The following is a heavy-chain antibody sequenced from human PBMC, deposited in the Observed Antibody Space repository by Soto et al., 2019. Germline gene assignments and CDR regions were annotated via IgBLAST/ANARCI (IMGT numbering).Heavy chain of an antibody. Sequence: EVQLVESGGGLVKPGGSLRLSCAASGFTFSRYGMNWLRQAPGKGLEWVASISSSTSYVYYADSVKGRFSTSRDNAKNILLLEMYALRTDDTAVYYCARDPSEGRVGNWFESWGQGTLVTVSS. D-gene: IGHD2-2*01. CDR2: ISSSTSYV. CDR1: GFTFSRYG. J-gene: IGHJ5*01. V-gene: IGHV3-21*06. CDR3: ARDPSEGRVGNWFES.